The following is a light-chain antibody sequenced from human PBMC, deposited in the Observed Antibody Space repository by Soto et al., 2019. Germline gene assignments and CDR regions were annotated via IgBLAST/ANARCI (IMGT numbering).Light chain of an antibody. V-gene: IGLV2-11*01. CDR1: SSDVGGYNY. Sequence: QSALTQPRSVSGSPGQSVTISCTGTSSDVGGYNYVSWYQQHPGKAPKLMIYNVNKRPSGVPDRFSGSKSGNTASLTISGLQAEDEADYYCCSYAGNYNWVFGGGTKLTVL. J-gene: IGLJ3*02. CDR2: NVN. CDR3: CSYAGNYNWV.